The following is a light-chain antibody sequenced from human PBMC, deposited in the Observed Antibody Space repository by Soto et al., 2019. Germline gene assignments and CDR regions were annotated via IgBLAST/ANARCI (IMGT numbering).Light chain of an antibody. CDR2: EVS. CDR1: SSDVGGYSY. V-gene: IGLV2-14*01. CDR3: SSYTSSSTVI. J-gene: IGLJ2*01. Sequence: QSALTQPASVSGSPGQSITISCTGTSSDVGGYSYVSWYQQDPGKAPKLIIYEVSNRPSGVSNRFSGSKSGNTASLTISGLQDEDEADYYCSSYTSSSTVIFGGGTKLTVL.